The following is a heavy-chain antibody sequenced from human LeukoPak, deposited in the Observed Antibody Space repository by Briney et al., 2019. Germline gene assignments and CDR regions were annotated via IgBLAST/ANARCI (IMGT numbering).Heavy chain of an antibody. Sequence: GEPLQISCKGSGYRFTNYWIGWVRQLPGKGLEWMGIIYPGDSDTRYSPSFQGQVTISADESISTAYLQWNSLKASDTAMYYCARPPRDDSSGYYSAFDIWGQGTMVTVSS. CDR1: GYRFTNYW. CDR3: ARPPRDDSSGYYSAFDI. CDR2: IYPGDSDT. J-gene: IGHJ3*02. V-gene: IGHV5-51*01. D-gene: IGHD3-22*01.